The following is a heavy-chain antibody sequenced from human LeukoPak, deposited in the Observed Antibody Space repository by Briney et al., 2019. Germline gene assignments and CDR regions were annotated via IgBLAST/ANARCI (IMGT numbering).Heavy chain of an antibody. CDR3: ARGPHWDPHFDY. CDR2: IKPNIGGT. J-gene: IGHJ4*02. V-gene: IGHV1-2*02. D-gene: IGHD7-27*01. Sequence: ASVKVSCKASGFTFTAYHMHWVGQAPGHRLWWMGWIKPNIGGTNYAQKFQGRVTMTRDTSISTAYMELRGLRSDDTAVYYCARGPHWDPHFDYWGQGTLVTVSS. CDR1: GFTFTAYH.